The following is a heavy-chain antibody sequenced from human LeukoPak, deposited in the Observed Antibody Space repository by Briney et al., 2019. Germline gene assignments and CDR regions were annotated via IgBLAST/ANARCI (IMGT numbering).Heavy chain of an antibody. J-gene: IGHJ3*02. CDR2: ISWNSGSI. V-gene: IGHV3-9*03. Sequence: GRSLRLSCAASGFTFDDYDMHWVRQAPGKGLEWVSGISWNSGSIGYADSVKGRFTISRDNAKNSLYLQMNSLRAEDMALYYCAKDKGSSWYPYDAFDIWGQGTMVTVSS. D-gene: IGHD6-13*01. CDR1: GFTFDDYD. CDR3: AKDKGSSWYPYDAFDI.